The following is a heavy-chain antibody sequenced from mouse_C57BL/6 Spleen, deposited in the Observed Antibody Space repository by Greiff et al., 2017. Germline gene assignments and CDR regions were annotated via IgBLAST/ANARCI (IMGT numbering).Heavy chain of an antibody. D-gene: IGHD4-1*01. J-gene: IGHJ4*01. CDR1: GYTFTSYW. Sequence: VKLQESGAELVKPGASVKMSCKASGYTFTSYWITWVQQRPGQGLEWIGDIYPGSGSTNYNEKFKSKATLTVDTSSSTAYMQLSSLTSEDSAVYYCARSGFYAMDYWGQGTSVTVSS. CDR3: ARSGFYAMDY. CDR2: IYPGSGST. V-gene: IGHV1-55*01.